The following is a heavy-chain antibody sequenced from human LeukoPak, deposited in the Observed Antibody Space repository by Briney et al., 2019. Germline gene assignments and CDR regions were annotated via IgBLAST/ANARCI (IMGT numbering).Heavy chain of an antibody. Sequence: HPGGSLRLSCAAPGFTFRHFAMNWVRQAPGKGLEWVSVISVSDGSTYYADSVRGRFTISRDNSKNTLFLQLNGLRAEDTAIYYCARAMPSSTYYFDSWGQGTLVTVSS. D-gene: IGHD2-2*01. CDR2: ISVSDGST. V-gene: IGHV3-23*01. CDR3: ARAMPSSTYYFDS. J-gene: IGHJ4*02. CDR1: GFTFRHFA.